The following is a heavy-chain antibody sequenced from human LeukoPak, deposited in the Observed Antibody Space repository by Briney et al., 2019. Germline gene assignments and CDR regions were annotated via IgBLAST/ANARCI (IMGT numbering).Heavy chain of an antibody. CDR3: ANYRPGSSGYDSGY. CDR1: GFTFTSDA. V-gene: IGHV3-23*01. D-gene: IGHD5-12*01. J-gene: IGHJ4*02. Sequence: GGSLRLSCAASGFTFTSDAMNWVRQAPGKGLEWVSAVSGSGGNTYYADSVKGRFTISRDNSKNTLYLQMNSLRAEDTAVYYCANYRPGSSGYDSGYWGQGTLVTVSS. CDR2: VSGSGGNT.